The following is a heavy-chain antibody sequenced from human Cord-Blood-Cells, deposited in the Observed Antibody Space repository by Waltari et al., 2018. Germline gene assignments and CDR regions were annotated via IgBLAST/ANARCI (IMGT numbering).Heavy chain of an antibody. V-gene: IGHV5-10-1*01. J-gene: IGHJ4*02. D-gene: IGHD1-1*01. CDR2: IDPSDSYT. CDR3: ARHTLYNWNDRSYYFDY. CDR1: GYSFTSYW. Sequence: EVQLVQSGAEVKKPGESLRISCKGSGYSFTSYWISWVRQLPGKGLEWMGGIDPSDSYTNYSPSFQGHVTISADKSNSTAYLQWSSLKASDTAMYYCARHTLYNWNDRSYYFDYWGQGTLVTVSS.